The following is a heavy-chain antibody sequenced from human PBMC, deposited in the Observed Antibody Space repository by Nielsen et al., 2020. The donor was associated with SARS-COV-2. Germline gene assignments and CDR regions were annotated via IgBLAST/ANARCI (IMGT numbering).Heavy chain of an antibody. V-gene: IGHV1-18*01. CDR2: ISAYNGNT. CDR1: GYTFTSYG. J-gene: IGHJ6*02. CDR3: AREGRIAVAAYGMDV. D-gene: IGHD6-19*01. Sequence: ASVKVSCKASGYTFTSYGISWVRQAPGQGLEWMGWISAYNGNTNYAQKLQGRVTMTTDTSTSTAYMELRSLRSDDTAVYYCAREGRIAVAAYGMDVWGQGTTVTVSS.